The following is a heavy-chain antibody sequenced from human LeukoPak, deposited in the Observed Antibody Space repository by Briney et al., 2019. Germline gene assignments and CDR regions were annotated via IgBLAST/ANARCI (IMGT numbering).Heavy chain of an antibody. CDR3: ARGGSVTYHYYYYYMDV. V-gene: IGHV1-46*01. Sequence: ASVKVSCKASGYTFTSYYMHWVRQAPGQGLEWMGIINPSGGSTSYAQKFQGRVTMTRDMSTSTVYMELSSLRSEDTAVYYCARGGSVTYHYYYYYMDVWGKGTTVTVSS. CDR2: INPSGGST. J-gene: IGHJ6*03. D-gene: IGHD4-11*01. CDR1: GYTFTSYY.